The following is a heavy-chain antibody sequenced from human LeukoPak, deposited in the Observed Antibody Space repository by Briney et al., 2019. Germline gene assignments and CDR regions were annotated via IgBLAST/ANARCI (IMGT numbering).Heavy chain of an antibody. CDR1: GFTFSDYY. D-gene: IGHD3-10*01. Sequence: PGGSLRLSCAASGFTFSDYYMSWIRQAPGKGLEWVSYISSSGSTIYYADSVKGRFTISRDNAKNSLYLQMNSLRAEDTAVYYCARDQMTWFGEFSWFDPWGQGTLVTVSS. CDR3: ARDQMTWFGEFSWFDP. J-gene: IGHJ5*02. CDR2: ISSSGSTI. V-gene: IGHV3-11*01.